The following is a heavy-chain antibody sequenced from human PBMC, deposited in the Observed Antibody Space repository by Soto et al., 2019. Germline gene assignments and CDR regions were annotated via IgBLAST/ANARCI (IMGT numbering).Heavy chain of an antibody. V-gene: IGHV1-2*04. CDR1: GYTFTDYY. J-gene: IGHJ6*02. CDR2: INPNSGGT. Sequence: GASVKVSCKASGYTFTDYYMHCVRQAPGQGLEWMGWINPNSGGTNYAQKFQGWVTMTRDTSISTAYMDLSRLRSDDTAVYYCARSTMVNYYYYGFDVWGQGTTVTVSS. D-gene: IGHD3-10*01. CDR3: ARSTMVNYYYYGFDV.